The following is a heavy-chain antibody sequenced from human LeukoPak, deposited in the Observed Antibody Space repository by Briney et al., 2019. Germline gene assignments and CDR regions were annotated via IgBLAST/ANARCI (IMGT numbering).Heavy chain of an antibody. Sequence: ASVNVSCKASGYTFTSYAMHWLRQAPGQRLEWMGWINAGNGNTKYSQKFQGRVTITMDTSASTAYMELSSLRSEDTAGYYCARDLRGDYGDYFLDYWGQGTLVTVSS. CDR1: GYTFTSYA. D-gene: IGHD4-17*01. CDR2: INAGNGNT. V-gene: IGHV1-3*01. J-gene: IGHJ4*02. CDR3: ARDLRGDYGDYFLDY.